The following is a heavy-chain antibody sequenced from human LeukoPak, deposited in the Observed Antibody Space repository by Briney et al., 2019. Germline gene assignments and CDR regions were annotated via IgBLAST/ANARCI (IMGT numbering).Heavy chain of an antibody. CDR1: GFTFSSYG. CDR2: ISGSGGGT. V-gene: IGHV3-23*01. CDR3: ARGPRGYHNT. D-gene: IGHD5-12*01. J-gene: IGHJ4*02. Sequence: PGGSLRLSCAASGFTFSSYGMSWVRQAPGKGVEWVSAISGSGGGTYYADSVRGRFTISRDNSKNTLYLQMNSLRAEDTAVYYCARGPRGYHNTGGQGTLVTVSS.